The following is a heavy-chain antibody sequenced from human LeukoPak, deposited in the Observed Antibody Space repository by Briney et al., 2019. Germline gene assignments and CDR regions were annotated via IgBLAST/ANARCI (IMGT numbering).Heavy chain of an antibody. J-gene: IGHJ6*03. CDR1: GFTFSSYG. Sequence: GGSLRLSCAASGFTFSSYGMHWVRQAPGKGLEWVAVIWYDGSNKYYADSVKGRFTISRDNSKNTLYLQMNSLRAEDTAVYYCARRGYSYGNAFYYYYMDVWGKGTTVTVSS. CDR2: IWYDGSNK. D-gene: IGHD5-18*01. V-gene: IGHV3-33*01. CDR3: ARRGYSYGNAFYYYYMDV.